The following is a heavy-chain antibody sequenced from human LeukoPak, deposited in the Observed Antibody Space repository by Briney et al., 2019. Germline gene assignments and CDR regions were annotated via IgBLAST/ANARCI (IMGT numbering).Heavy chain of an antibody. CDR3: AKVATYYYGSGSPHDAFDI. J-gene: IGHJ3*02. Sequence: GGSLRLSCAASGFTFSSYATSWVRQAPGKGLEWVSAISGSGGSTYYADSVKGRFTISRDNSKNTLYLQMNSLRAEDTAVYYCAKVATYYYGSGSPHDAFDIWGQGTMVTVSS. V-gene: IGHV3-23*01. CDR2: ISGSGGST. CDR1: GFTFSSYA. D-gene: IGHD3-10*01.